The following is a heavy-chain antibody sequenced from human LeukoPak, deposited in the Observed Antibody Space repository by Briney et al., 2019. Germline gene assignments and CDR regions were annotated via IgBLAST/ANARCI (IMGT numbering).Heavy chain of an antibody. CDR2: IRGDGSMT. J-gene: IGHJ4*02. CDR1: EFTFSAYW. V-gene: IGHV3-74*01. CDR3: ARDSKYSSGWYGY. Sequence: PGGSLRLSCAASEFTFSAYWMHWVRRAPRKGLVWVSRIRGDGSMTNYADSVKGRFTISRDNAKNSLYLQMNSLRAEDTAVYYCARDSKYSSGWYGYWGQGTLVTVSS. D-gene: IGHD6-19*01.